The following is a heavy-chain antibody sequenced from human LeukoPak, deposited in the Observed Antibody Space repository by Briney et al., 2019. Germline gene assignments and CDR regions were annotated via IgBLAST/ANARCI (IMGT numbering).Heavy chain of an antibody. V-gene: IGHV4-61*02. J-gene: IGHJ4*02. D-gene: IGHD6-6*01. Sequence: SETLSLTCTVSGGSISSGSYYWSWIRQPAGRGLEWIGRIYTSGSTNYNPSLKSRVTISVDTSKNQFSLKLSSVTAADTAVYYCARAAIAARLWFDYWGQGTPVTVSS. CDR2: IYTSGST. CDR1: GGSISSGSYY. CDR3: ARAAIAARLWFDY.